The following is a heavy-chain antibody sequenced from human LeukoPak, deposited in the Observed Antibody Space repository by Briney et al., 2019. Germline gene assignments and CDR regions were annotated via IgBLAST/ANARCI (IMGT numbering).Heavy chain of an antibody. Sequence: ASVKVSCKASGYTFTGYYLHWVRQAPGQGLQWMGWVNPNSGVTNYAQKFQGGVTMTRDTSISTGYMELRRLRYDDTAVYYCARDLAVAGTPLGYWGQGTLVTVSS. CDR1: GYTFTGYY. D-gene: IGHD6-19*01. V-gene: IGHV1-2*02. CDR2: VNPNSGVT. CDR3: ARDLAVAGTPLGY. J-gene: IGHJ4*02.